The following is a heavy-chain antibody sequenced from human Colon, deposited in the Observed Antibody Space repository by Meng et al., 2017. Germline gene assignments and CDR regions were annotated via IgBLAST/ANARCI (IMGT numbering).Heavy chain of an antibody. V-gene: IGHV2-5*01. CDR1: GFSLTTDGVA. D-gene: IGHD1-1*01. J-gene: IGHJ4*02. CDR3: APDQNWRFNY. CDR2: LYWYDAWDTA. Sequence: SGPTLVKPTQILTLTCPFSGFSLTTDGVAVGWIRQPPGEALEWLASLYWYDAWDTARYNPSLNNRLTITKDTSKNQVVLTMTNMGPLDTATYFCAPDQNWRFNYWGQGTLVTVSS.